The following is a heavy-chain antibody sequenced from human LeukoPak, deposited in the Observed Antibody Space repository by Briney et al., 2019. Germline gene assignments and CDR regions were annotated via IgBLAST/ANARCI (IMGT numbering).Heavy chain of an antibody. Sequence: GGSLRLSCAASGFTFSSYWMSWVRQAPGKGLEWVANINQDGSEKYYVDSMKGRFTMFRDNPKKSLFLQINGLTDEDTAVYYCARAYWGSVDYWGQGTLVTVSS. V-gene: IGHV3-7*03. J-gene: IGHJ4*02. CDR3: ARAYWGSVDY. CDR1: GFTFSSYW. D-gene: IGHD7-27*01. CDR2: INQDGSEK.